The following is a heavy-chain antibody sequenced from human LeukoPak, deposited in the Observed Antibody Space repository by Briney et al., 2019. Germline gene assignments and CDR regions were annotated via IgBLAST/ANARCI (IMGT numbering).Heavy chain of an antibody. Sequence: GGSVRLSCATSGFIFSDYYITWIRQAPGKGREWVSYFSTSGSKIYYADSVKGRFTISRDNAKNSLDLQINRQRAEHTAVYYCARGGGYGNGYIGNNWLDPWGQGTLVTVSS. V-gene: IGHV3-11*01. CDR2: FSTSGSKI. CDR1: GFIFSDYY. CDR3: ARGGGYGNGYIGNNWLDP. D-gene: IGHD5-24*01. J-gene: IGHJ5*02.